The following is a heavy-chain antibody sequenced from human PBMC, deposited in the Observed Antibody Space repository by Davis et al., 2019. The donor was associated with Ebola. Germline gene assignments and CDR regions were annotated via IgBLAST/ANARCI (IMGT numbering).Heavy chain of an antibody. J-gene: IGHJ4*02. V-gene: IGHV4-59*01. CDR2: IYYSGST. CDR1: GGSISSYY. CDR3: ARMGFSGQPTDY. D-gene: IGHD3-10*01. Sequence: MPSETLSLPCTVSGGSISSYYWSWIRQPPGQGLAWIGYIYYSGSTNYNPSLKSRVPISVDTSKNQFSLKLSSVTAADTAVYYCARMGFSGQPTDYWGQGTLVTVSS.